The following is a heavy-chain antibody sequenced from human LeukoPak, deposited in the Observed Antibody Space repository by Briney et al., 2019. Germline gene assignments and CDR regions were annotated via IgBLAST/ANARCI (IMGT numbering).Heavy chain of an antibody. D-gene: IGHD4-17*01. J-gene: IGHJ4*02. Sequence: GGSLRLSCAAAGITSTYYAMSWGRQAPGKRLEWGSAISGSGGNTYYADSVTGRFTISRDNSMNTLYLQMNSLRGEDTAVCYCARRPTTSYFDYWGQGTLVTVSS. V-gene: IGHV3-23*01. CDR1: GITSTYYA. CDR3: ARRPTTSYFDY. CDR2: ISGSGGNT.